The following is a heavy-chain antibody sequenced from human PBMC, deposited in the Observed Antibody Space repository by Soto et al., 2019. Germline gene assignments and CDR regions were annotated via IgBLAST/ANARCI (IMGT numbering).Heavy chain of an antibody. V-gene: IGHV4-31*03. Sequence: SETLSLTCTVSGGSISSGGYYWSWIRQHPGKGLEWIGYIYYSGSTYYNPSLKSRVTISVDTSKNQFSLKLSSVTAADTAVYYCARSPPSILTTVTSDAFDIWGQGTMVTVSS. CDR3: ARSPPSILTTVTSDAFDI. D-gene: IGHD4-17*01. CDR2: IYYSGST. J-gene: IGHJ3*02. CDR1: GGSISSGGYY.